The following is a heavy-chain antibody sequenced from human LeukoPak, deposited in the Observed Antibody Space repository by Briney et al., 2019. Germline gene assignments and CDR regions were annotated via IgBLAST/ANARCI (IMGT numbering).Heavy chain of an antibody. CDR3: ARNSVTMVRGVYYNWFDP. D-gene: IGHD3-10*01. J-gene: IGHJ5*02. Sequence: PSETLSLTCTVSGGSISGYYWSWIRQHPGKGLEWIGYIYYSGSTYYNPSLKSRVTISVDTSKNQFSLKLSSVTAADTAVYYCARNSVTMVRGVYYNWFDPWGQGTLVTVSS. CDR1: GGSISGYY. CDR2: IYYSGST. V-gene: IGHV4-31*03.